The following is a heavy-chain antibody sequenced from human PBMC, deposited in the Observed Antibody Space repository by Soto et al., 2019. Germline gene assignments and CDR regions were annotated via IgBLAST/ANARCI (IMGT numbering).Heavy chain of an antibody. Sequence: QVQLQESGPGLVKPSETLSLTCTVSGWSINTYYWSWILQPPGKGLEWIGYIYYRANPNYNPSLKSRVTISQDTSKNQFSLKLSSVTAADTAVYYCARHYGDGYDYVDYWGQGTLVTVSS. CDR2: IYYRANP. CDR3: ARHYGDGYDYVDY. J-gene: IGHJ4*02. CDR1: GWSINTYY. V-gene: IGHV4-59*08. D-gene: IGHD5-12*01.